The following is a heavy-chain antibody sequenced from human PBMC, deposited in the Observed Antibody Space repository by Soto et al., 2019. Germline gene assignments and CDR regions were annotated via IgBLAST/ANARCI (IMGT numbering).Heavy chain of an antibody. Sequence: ASVKVSCKASGYTFTGYYMHWVRQAPGQGLEWMGWINPNSGGTNYAQKFQGRVTMTRDTSISTAYMELSRLRSDDTAVYYCATSLSAGYYYGMDVWGQGTTVTVSS. J-gene: IGHJ6*02. CDR1: GYTFTGYY. CDR3: ATSLSAGYYYGMDV. V-gene: IGHV1-2*02. CDR2: INPNSGGT. D-gene: IGHD6-25*01.